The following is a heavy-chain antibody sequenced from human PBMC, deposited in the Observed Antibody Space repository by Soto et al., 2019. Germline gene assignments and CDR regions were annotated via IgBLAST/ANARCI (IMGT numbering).Heavy chain of an antibody. CDR1: GFSVSNNH. CDR3: AGRLTTAASLDY. J-gene: IGHJ4*02. CDR2: IHGGGST. D-gene: IGHD3-16*01. V-gene: IGHV3-53*01. Sequence: VQLVESGGGLIQPGGSMRLSCAASGFSVSNNHMTWVRQAAGKGLEWVSLIHGGGSTYYADSVKGRFTISRDNSKNTLYLQMDSLRAEDTAIYYWAGRLTTAASLDYWGQGTLVTVSS.